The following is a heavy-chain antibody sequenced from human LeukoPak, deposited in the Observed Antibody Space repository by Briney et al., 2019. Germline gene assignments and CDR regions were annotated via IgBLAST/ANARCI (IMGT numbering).Heavy chain of an antibody. J-gene: IGHJ3*02. CDR2: ISYDGSNE. CDR3: ARGARGSGWRVFDI. D-gene: IGHD6-19*01. CDR1: EFSFSSYA. Sequence: PGGSLRLSCAASEFSFSSYAMHWVRQAPGKGLEWVSLISYDGSNEYYADSVKGRFTISRDNSKNTLFLQMNSLRPEDTAVYYCARGARGSGWRVFDIWGQGTMVTVSS. V-gene: IGHV3-30*04.